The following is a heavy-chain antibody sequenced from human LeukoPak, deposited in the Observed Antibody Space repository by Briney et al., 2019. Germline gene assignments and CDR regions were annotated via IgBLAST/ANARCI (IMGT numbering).Heavy chain of an antibody. Sequence: SETLSLTCTVSGGSISSYYWSWIRQPPGKGLEWIGYIYYSGSTNYNPSLKSRVTISVDTSKNQFSLKLSSVTAADTAVYYCARQIPAAHMDVWGKGTTVTISS. CDR3: ARQIPAAHMDV. V-gene: IGHV4-59*01. J-gene: IGHJ6*03. CDR1: GGSISSYY. CDR2: IYYSGST. D-gene: IGHD2-2*01.